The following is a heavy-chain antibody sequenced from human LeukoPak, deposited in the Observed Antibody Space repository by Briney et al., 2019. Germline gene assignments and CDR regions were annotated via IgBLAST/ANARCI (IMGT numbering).Heavy chain of an antibody. J-gene: IGHJ4*02. Sequence: SETLSLTCTVSGRAISSYYWTWFRQPPGKGLEWIGYIYYTGSTNYNPSLDSRVTISVDMSKNQVSLNLKYVTAADTAVYYCARGYFDWFLDNWGRGTLVTVSS. CDR3: ARGYFDWFLDN. V-gene: IGHV4-59*01. D-gene: IGHD3-9*01. CDR2: IYYTGST. CDR1: GRAISSYY.